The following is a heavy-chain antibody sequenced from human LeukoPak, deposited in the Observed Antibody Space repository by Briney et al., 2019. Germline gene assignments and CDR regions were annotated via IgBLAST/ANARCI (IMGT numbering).Heavy chain of an antibody. D-gene: IGHD5-18*01. J-gene: IGHJ6*02. CDR1: GFTFSSSW. CDR2: IKTDGSTT. V-gene: IGHV3-74*01. CDR3: ARPRYSSLGMDV. Sequence: GGSLRLSCAVAGFTFSSSWMHWVRQAPGKGLVWVSHIKTDGSTTAYADSVKGRFTISRDNAKNSLYLQMNSLRAEDTAVYYCARPRYSSLGMDVWGQGTTVTVSS.